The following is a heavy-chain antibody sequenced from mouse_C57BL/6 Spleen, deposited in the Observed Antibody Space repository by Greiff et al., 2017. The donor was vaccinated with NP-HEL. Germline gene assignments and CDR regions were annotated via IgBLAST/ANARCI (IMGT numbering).Heavy chain of an antibody. Sequence: QVTLKESGPGILQSSQTLSLTCSFSGFSLSTSGMGVSWIRQPSGKGLEWLAPIYWDDDKRYNPSLKSRLTISTDTSRNQVFLKITSVDTADTATYYCARLTTVTGHLMDYWGQGTSVTVSS. D-gene: IGHD1-1*01. CDR2: IYWDDDK. CDR3: ARLTTVTGHLMDY. CDR1: GFSLSTSGMG. J-gene: IGHJ4*01. V-gene: IGHV8-12*01.